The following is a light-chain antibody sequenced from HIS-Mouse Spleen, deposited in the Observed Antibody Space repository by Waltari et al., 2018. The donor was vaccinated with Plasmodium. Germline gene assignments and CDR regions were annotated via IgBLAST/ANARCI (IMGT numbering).Light chain of an antibody. V-gene: IGLV3-10*01. Sequence: SYELTQPPSVSVSPGQTARITCHGDALPKTYSYWYQQKSGQDPVLVIYEDSKRPSGIPGRFSGSSSGTMATLTISGAQVEDEADYYCYSTDSSGNHRVFGGGTKLTVL. CDR2: EDS. J-gene: IGLJ3*02. CDR3: YSTDSSGNHRV. CDR1: ALPKTY.